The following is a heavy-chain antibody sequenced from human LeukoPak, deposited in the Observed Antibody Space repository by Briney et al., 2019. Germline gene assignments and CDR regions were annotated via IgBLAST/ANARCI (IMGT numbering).Heavy chain of an antibody. CDR2: ISGSGGST. Sequence: GGSLRLSCAASGFTFSSYAMSWVRQAPGKGLEWVSAISGSGGSTYYADSVKGRFTISRDNSKNTLCLQMNSLRVEDTAVYYCARGPGDYDASDIWGQGTMVTVSS. D-gene: IGHD4-11*01. CDR1: GFTFSSYA. CDR3: ARGPGDYDASDI. J-gene: IGHJ3*02. V-gene: IGHV3-23*01.